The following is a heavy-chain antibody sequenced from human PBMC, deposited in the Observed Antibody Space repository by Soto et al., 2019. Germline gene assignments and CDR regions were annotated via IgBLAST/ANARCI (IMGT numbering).Heavy chain of an antibody. Sequence: LRLSCAASGFAFSSYAMHWVRRAPGKGLEWVAVISYDASNKYYADSVKGRFTISKDNSKKTMYLQMSSLRAEDTAVYYCARPFSSGWYGAFDFSGQGTLVTVS. CDR1: GFAFSSYA. V-gene: IGHV3-30-3*01. J-gene: IGHJ4*02. CDR3: ARPFSSGWYGAFDF. CDR2: ISYDASNK. D-gene: IGHD6-19*01.